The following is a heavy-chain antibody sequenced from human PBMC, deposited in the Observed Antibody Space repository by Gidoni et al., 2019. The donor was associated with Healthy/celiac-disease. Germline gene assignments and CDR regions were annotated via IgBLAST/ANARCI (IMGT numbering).Heavy chain of an antibody. Sequence: EVQLVEYGGGGGQPGRSMRSSCAAYGYTLGAYDMHWVRQAPGKGLGWVSGISWTSGSIVYADSVKGRFTISRDNAKNSLYLQMNSLRAEDTALYSCARINQWELRYAFDIWGQGTMVTVSS. D-gene: IGHD1-26*01. CDR1: GYTLGAYD. CDR3: ARINQWELRYAFDI. V-gene: IGHV3-9*01. CDR2: ISWTSGSI. J-gene: IGHJ3*02.